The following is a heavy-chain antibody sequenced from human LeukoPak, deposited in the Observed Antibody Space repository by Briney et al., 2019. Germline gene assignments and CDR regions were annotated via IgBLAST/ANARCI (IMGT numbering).Heavy chain of an antibody. CDR3: ARGGISIFGVVIYMDV. J-gene: IGHJ6*03. CDR1: GFTLSSYS. D-gene: IGHD3-3*01. CDR2: ISSSSSYI. Sequence: GGSLRLSCAASGFTLSSYSMNWVRQAPGKGLEWVSSISSSSSYIYYADSVKGRFTISRDNAKNLLYLQMNSLRVEDTALYYCARGGISIFGVVIYMDVWGKGTTVTVSS. V-gene: IGHV3-21*04.